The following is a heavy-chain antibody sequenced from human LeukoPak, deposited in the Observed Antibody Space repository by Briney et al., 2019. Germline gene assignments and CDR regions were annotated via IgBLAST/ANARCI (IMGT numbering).Heavy chain of an antibody. CDR3: ARVSSGATTVDY. Sequence: PSEALSLTCAVSGGSISSSNWWSWVRQPPGKGLEWIGEIYHSGSTNYNPSLKSRVTISVDKSKNQFSLKLSSVTAADTAVYYCARVSSGATTVDYWGQGTLVTVSS. J-gene: IGHJ4*02. CDR2: IYHSGST. CDR1: GGSISSSNW. V-gene: IGHV4-4*02. D-gene: IGHD1-26*01.